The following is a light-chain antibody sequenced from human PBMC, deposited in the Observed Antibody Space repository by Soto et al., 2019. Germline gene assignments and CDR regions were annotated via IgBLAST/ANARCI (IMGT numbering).Light chain of an antibody. Sequence: EIVLTQSPATLSLSPGESATLSCRASQSVSSYLAWYQQKPGQAPRLLIYDASNRATGIPARFSGGGSGTDFTLTISSLEPEDFAVYYCQQRSDWPTFGGGTKVEIK. CDR3: QQRSDWPT. V-gene: IGKV3-11*01. CDR2: DAS. J-gene: IGKJ4*01. CDR1: QSVSSY.